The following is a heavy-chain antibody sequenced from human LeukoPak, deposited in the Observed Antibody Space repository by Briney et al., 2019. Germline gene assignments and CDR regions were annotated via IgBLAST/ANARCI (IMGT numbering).Heavy chain of an antibody. CDR2: IYYSGST. J-gene: IGHJ4*02. D-gene: IGHD5-12*01. CDR3: ARVIGTYSGYDD. V-gene: IGHV4-59*01. Sequence: PSETLSLTCTVSGGSISSYYWSWIRQPPGRGLEWIGCIYYSGSTNYNPSLKSRVTISVDTSKNQFSLKLSSVTAADTAVYYCARVIGTYSGYDDWGQGILVTVSS. CDR1: GGSISSYY.